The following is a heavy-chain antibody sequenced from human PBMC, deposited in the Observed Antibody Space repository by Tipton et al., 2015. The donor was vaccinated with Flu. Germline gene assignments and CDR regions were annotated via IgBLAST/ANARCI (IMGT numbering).Heavy chain of an antibody. D-gene: IGHD3-22*01. CDR3: ARGRGYYYDFDY. J-gene: IGHJ4*02. Sequence: TLSLTCTVSGGSISSSSYYWGWIRQPPGKGLEWIGSIYYSGSTYYNPSLKSRVTISVDTSKNQFSLKLSSVTAADTAVYYCARGRGYYYDFDYWGQGTPVTVSS. V-gene: IGHV4-39*01. CDR1: GGSISSSSYY. CDR2: IYYSGST.